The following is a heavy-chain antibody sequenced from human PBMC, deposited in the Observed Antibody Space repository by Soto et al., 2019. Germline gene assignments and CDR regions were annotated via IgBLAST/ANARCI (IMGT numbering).Heavy chain of an antibody. CDR3: ARDATYCLDC. Sequence: EVQLVESGGGLVQPGGSLRLSCAASGFTFSGYWMAWVRQAPGKGLEWVANINKGGGEKYHVDSVKGRFTISRDNAENSLYLQMNSLRAEDTAVYYCARDATYCLDCWGRGTLVTVSS. CDR1: GFTFSGYW. CDR2: INKGGGEK. J-gene: IGHJ4*02. V-gene: IGHV3-7*03. D-gene: IGHD2-15*01.